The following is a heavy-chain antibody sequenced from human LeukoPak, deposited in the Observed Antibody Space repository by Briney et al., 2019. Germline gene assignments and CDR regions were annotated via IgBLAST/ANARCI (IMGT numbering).Heavy chain of an antibody. CDR2: ISYDGSNK. J-gene: IGHJ5*02. CDR1: GFTFSSYG. V-gene: IGHV3-30*18. Sequence: GGSLRLSCAASGFTFSSYGMHWVRQAPGKGLEWVAVISYDGSNKYYADSVKGRFTISRDNSKNTLYLQMNSLRAEDTAVYYCAKDPGIAAAGTWGQGTLVTVSS. CDR3: AKDPGIAAAGT. D-gene: IGHD6-13*01.